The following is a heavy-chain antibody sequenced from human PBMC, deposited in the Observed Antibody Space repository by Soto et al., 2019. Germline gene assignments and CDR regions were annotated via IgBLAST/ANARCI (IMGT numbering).Heavy chain of an antibody. CDR1: GFASDYHA. D-gene: IGHD6-13*01. J-gene: IGHJ4*02. Sequence: GGSLRLSCAASGFASDYHAMNWFRRAPGKGLEWVSTISSNGKNTHYSDSVKGRFIIYSDNSTNTVYPHMNSLRVEDTAVYYCVSWVSAHFDSWGQGTLVTVSS. CDR2: ISSNGKNT. CDR3: VSWVSAHFDS. V-gene: IGHV3-23*01.